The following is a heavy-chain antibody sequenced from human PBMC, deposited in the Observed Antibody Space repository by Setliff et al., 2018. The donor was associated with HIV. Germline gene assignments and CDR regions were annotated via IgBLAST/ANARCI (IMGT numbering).Heavy chain of an antibody. CDR3: ARYGPLPHADYYFDY. J-gene: IGHJ4*02. Sequence: ASVKVSCKASGYSFTRYAIYWVRQAPGQRLEWMGWINVGNGNRRYSHEFQGRVTITRDTSASLAHMELSSLRSEDTAVYYCARYGPLPHADYYFDYWGQGTLVTVSS. V-gene: IGHV1-3*01. D-gene: IGHD3-10*01. CDR1: GYSFTRYA. CDR2: INVGNGNR.